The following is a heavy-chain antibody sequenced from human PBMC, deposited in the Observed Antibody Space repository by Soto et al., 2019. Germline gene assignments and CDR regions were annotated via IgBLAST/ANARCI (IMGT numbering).Heavy chain of an antibody. CDR3: ARYRRPSSGVWYWFDP. D-gene: IGHD6-19*01. J-gene: IGHJ5*02. CDR1: GGSVTTIHFS. Sequence: PSETLSLTCVVSGGSVTTIHFSWSWVRQPPGKGLEWIGHIYSSGDTYYNPSLKSRVTLSIDKSKNEFSLRLASVTAADTAFYYCARYRRPSSGVWYWFDPWGQGTLVTVSS. V-gene: IGHV4-30-2*01. CDR2: IYSSGDT.